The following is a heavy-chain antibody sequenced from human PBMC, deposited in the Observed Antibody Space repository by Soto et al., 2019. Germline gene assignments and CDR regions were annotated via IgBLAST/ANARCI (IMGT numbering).Heavy chain of an antibody. CDR1: GFTFTDYW. J-gene: IGHJ4*02. Sequence: WGSLRLSCAASGFTFTDYWMSWVRQAPGKGLEWVANLNQDGSEKNCVDSVKGRFTISRDNAKNSVYLQLNSLRAEDTAVYYCARDRFIGAYYVKGVTYGFDHWGPGAPVTVSS. D-gene: IGHD3-16*01. V-gene: IGHV3-7*03. CDR3: ARDRFIGAYYVKGVTYGFDH. CDR2: LNQDGSEK.